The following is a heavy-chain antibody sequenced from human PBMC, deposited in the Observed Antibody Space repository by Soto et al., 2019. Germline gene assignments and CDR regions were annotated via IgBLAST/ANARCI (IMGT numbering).Heavy chain of an antibody. J-gene: IGHJ6*02. D-gene: IGHD5-18*01. Sequence: GESLKISCKGSGYSFTSYWIGWVRQMPGKGLEWMGIIYPGDSDTRYSPSFQGQVTISADKSISTAYLQWSSLKASDTAMYYCARTAMVTLNYYGMDVWGQGTTGTVSS. V-gene: IGHV5-51*01. CDR1: GYSFTSYW. CDR2: IYPGDSDT. CDR3: ARTAMVTLNYYGMDV.